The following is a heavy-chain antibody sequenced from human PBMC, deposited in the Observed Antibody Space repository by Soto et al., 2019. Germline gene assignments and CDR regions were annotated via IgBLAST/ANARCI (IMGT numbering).Heavy chain of an antibody. Sequence: QVQLVQSGAEVKKPGSSVKVSCEASGGTFSSYAISWVRQAPGQGLEWMGGIIPVFGTAKYAQKFQGRVTIIADESTSTAYMELSSLRSADTAVYYCATTDQQPLVPWDFDYWGQGTLVTVSS. D-gene: IGHD6-13*01. CDR1: GGTFSSYA. J-gene: IGHJ4*02. CDR2: IIPVFGTA. V-gene: IGHV1-69*01. CDR3: ATTDQQPLVPWDFDY.